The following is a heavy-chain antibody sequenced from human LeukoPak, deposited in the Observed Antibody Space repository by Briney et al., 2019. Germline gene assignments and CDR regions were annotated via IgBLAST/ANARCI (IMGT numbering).Heavy chain of an antibody. V-gene: IGHV3-48*02. Sequence: GGSLRLSCVASGFTFSSYSFNWVRQAPGKGLEWVSYISVGGRIMSYADSVRGRFTISRDDAKNSIYLQMNSLRDEDTAVYYCARSSYSSSSSVWGQGTMVTVSS. CDR1: GFTFSSYS. J-gene: IGHJ3*01. CDR2: ISVGGRIM. CDR3: ARSSYSSSSSV. D-gene: IGHD6-6*01.